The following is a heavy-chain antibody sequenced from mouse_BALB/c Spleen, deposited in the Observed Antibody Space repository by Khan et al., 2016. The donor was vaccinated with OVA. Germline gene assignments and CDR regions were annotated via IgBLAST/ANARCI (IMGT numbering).Heavy chain of an antibody. J-gene: IGHJ2*01. CDR2: INPSTGYT. D-gene: IGHD1-1*01. CDR3: ARRGLRCDLAY. V-gene: IGHV1-7*01. CDR1: GYTFINYW. Sequence: VQLVESGAELAKPGASVKMSCKASGYTFINYWILWVKQRPGQGLEWIGYINPSTGYTEYNQNFKDKATLTADKSSSTAYMQHSSLTSDDSAVYYCARRGLRCDLAYWGQGTTLTVSS.